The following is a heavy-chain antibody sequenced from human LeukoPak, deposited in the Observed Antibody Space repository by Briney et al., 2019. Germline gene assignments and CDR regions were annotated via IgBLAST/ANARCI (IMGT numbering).Heavy chain of an antibody. D-gene: IGHD2-15*01. Sequence: GASVKVSCNSSGYTGTSYNINWGRQAPAQGLEWMGCMSPNSGNTGYAQQFQGRVPMTRNTSISTAYMELRSLRSEDTAVYHCARGPQCRGGSCYSRRTDNWFDPWGQGTLVTVSS. CDR2: MSPNSGNT. CDR1: GYTGTSYN. CDR3: ARGPQCRGGSCYSRRTDNWFDP. J-gene: IGHJ5*02. V-gene: IGHV1-8*01.